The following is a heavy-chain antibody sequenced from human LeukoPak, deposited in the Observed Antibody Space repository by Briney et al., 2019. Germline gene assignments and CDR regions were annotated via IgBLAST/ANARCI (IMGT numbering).Heavy chain of an antibody. V-gene: IGHV3-7*01. J-gene: IGHJ4*02. CDR3: ASRPPTGYAYLGVFDY. CDR2: IKPDGSEK. D-gene: IGHD3-9*01. CDR1: GLTFSRHW. Sequence: QPGGSLRLSCAASGLTFSRHWMSWVRQAPGKGLEWVANIKPDGSEKYYVDSVKGRFTISRDNSRSSLYPQMNNLGAEDTALYYCASRPPTGYAYLGVFDYWGQGTLVTVSS.